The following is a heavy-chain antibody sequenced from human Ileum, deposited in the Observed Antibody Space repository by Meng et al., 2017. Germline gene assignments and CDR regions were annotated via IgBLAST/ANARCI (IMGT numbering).Heavy chain of an antibody. V-gene: IGHV4-4*02. CDR3: ARADYVRYFDL. D-gene: IGHD3-10*02. CDR2: VYHSGST. CDR1: GGSIESNNW. Sequence: QVQLQGPGPGLFKPSETLSLTCAAPGGSIESNNWWTWIRQPPGQGLEWIGEVYHSGSTHYNPSLQSRVTISIDNSKNRFSLSLNSVTAADTAIYYCARADYVRYFDLWGRGTLVTVSS. J-gene: IGHJ2*01.